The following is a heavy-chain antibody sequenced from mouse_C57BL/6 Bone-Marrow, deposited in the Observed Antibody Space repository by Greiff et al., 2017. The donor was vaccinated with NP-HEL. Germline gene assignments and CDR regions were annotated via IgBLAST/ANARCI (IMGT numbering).Heavy chain of an antibody. J-gene: IGHJ2*01. D-gene: IGHD2-1*01. CDR3: ARKGNYGNLHFDY. V-gene: IGHV2-2*01. CDR2: IWSGGST. Sequence: VQGVESGPGLVQPSQSLSITCTVSGFSLTSYGVHWVRQSPGKGLEWLGVIWSGGSTDYNAAFISRLSISKDNSKSQVFFKMNSLQADDTAIYYCARKGNYGNLHFDYWGQGTTLTVSS. CDR1: GFSLTSYG.